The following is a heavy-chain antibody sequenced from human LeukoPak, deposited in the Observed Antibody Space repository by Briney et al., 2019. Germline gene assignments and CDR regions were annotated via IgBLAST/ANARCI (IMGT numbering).Heavy chain of an antibody. J-gene: IGHJ5*02. D-gene: IGHD2-15*01. CDR2: INHSGST. CDR3: ARGGRYCSGGSCYRSRYNWFDP. CDR1: GGSFSGYY. Sequence: SETLSLTCAVYGGSFSGYYWSWIRQPPGKGLEWIGEINHSGSTNYNPSLKSRVTISVDTSKNQFSLKLSSVTAADTAVYYCARGGRYCSGGSCYRSRYNWFDPWGQGTLVTVSS. V-gene: IGHV4-34*01.